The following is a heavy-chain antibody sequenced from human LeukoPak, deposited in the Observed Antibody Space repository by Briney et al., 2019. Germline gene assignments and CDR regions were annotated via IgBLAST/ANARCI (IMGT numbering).Heavy chain of an antibody. CDR3: AKDQEDSNLDY. V-gene: IGHV3-23*01. CDR2: ISGSGGST. CDR1: GFTFSSYA. Sequence: GGSLRLSCAASGFTFSSYAMSWVRQAPGKGLEWVSAISGSGGSTYYADLVKGRFTISRDNCKNTLYLQMNSLRAEDTAVYYCAKDQEDSNLDYWGQGTLVTVSS. J-gene: IGHJ4*02. D-gene: IGHD4-11*01.